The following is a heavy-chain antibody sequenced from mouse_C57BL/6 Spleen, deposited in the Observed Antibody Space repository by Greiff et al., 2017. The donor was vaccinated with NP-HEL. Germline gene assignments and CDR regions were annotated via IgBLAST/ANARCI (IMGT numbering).Heavy chain of an antibody. J-gene: IGHJ2*01. V-gene: IGHV1-66*01. CDR1: GHSFTSYY. CDR2: IYPGSGNT. D-gene: IGHD2-1*01. CDR3: ARRDGNYLYYFDY. Sequence: VKLMESGPELVKPGASVKISCKASGHSFTSYYIHWVKQRPGQGLEWIGWIYPGSGNTKYNEKFKGKATLTADTSSSTAYMQLSSLTSEDSAVYYCARRDGNYLYYFDYWGQGTTLTVSS.